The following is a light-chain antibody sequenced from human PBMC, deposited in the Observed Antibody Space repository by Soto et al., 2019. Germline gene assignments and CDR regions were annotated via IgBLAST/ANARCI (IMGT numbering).Light chain of an antibody. CDR3: SSYKSSSEV. J-gene: IGLJ1*01. V-gene: IGLV2-14*01. CDR1: SSDVGGYNY. Sequence: QSVLTQPASVSGSPGQSITISCTGTSSDVGGYNYVSWYQQHPGKAPKLMIYEVSNRPSGVSNRFSGSKSGNTASLTISGLQAEEEADYYCSSYKSSSEVFGNGTKVTV. CDR2: EVS.